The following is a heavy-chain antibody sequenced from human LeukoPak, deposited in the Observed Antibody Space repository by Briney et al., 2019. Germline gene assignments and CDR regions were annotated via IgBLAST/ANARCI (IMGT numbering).Heavy chain of an antibody. J-gene: IGHJ4*02. CDR2: IYTSGST. V-gene: IGHV4-61*02. Sequence: PSETLSLTCTVSGGSISSGSYYWSWIRQPAGKGLEWIGRIYTSGSTNYNPSLKSRVTISVDTSENQFSLKLSSVTAADTAVYYCARETPRGAGDYWGQGTLVTVSS. CDR1: GGSISSGSYY. CDR3: ARETPRGAGDY. D-gene: IGHD5-24*01.